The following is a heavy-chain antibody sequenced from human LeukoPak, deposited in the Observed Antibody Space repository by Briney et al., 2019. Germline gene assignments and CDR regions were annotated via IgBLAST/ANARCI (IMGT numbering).Heavy chain of an antibody. Sequence: SETLSLTCAVHGGSFSGYYWSWNRQPPGKGLEWIGEINHSGSTNYNPSLKSRVTISVDTSKNQFSLKLSSVTAADTAVYYCARAILYGPDYWGQGTLVTVSS. D-gene: IGHD2/OR15-2a*01. CDR3: ARAILYGPDY. J-gene: IGHJ4*02. CDR1: GGSFSGYY. CDR2: INHSGST. V-gene: IGHV4-34*01.